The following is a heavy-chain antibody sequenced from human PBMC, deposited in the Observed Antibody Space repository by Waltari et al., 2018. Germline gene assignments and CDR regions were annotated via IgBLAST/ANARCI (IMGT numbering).Heavy chain of an antibody. CDR1: GFSFSTSA. V-gene: IGHV3-30-3*01. CDR3: AREHPQYYFDY. J-gene: IGHJ4*02. CDR2: ISSDGSNK. Sequence: QVQLVESGGGVVQPGRSLRLSCAASGFSFSTSAIHWVRQAPGKGLEWVLAISSDGSNKYDADSVLGRFTISRDNSKNTVYLQMNSLRPEGTAMYYCAREHPQYYFDYWGLGTLVTVSS.